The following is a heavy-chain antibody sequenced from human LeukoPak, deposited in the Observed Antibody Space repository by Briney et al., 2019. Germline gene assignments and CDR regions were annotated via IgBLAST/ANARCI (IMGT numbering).Heavy chain of an antibody. CDR3: TTVESTVTTTRDYYYGMDV. J-gene: IGHJ6*02. D-gene: IGHD4-17*01. CDR1: GFTFSNAW. V-gene: IGHV3-15*01. CDR2: IKSKTDGGTT. Sequence: GGSLRLSCAASGFTFSNAWMSWVRQAPGKGLEWGGRIKSKTDGGTTDSAAPVKGRFTISRDDSKNTLYLQMNSLKTEDTAVYYCTTVESTVTTTRDYYYGMDVWGQGTTVTVSS.